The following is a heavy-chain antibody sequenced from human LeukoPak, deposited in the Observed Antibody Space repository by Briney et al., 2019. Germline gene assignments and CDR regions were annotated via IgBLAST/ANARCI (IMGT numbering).Heavy chain of an antibody. D-gene: IGHD3-22*01. CDR1: GYTFTSYG. CDR2: ISAYNGNT. CDR3: ARAGDGSGYYLVDY. V-gene: IGHV1-18*01. Sequence: ASVKVSCKASGYTFTSYGISRVRQAPGQGLEWMGWISAYNGNTNYAQKLQGRVTMTTDTSTSTAYMELRSLRSDDTAVYYCARAGDGSGYYLVDYWGQGTLVTVSS. J-gene: IGHJ4*02.